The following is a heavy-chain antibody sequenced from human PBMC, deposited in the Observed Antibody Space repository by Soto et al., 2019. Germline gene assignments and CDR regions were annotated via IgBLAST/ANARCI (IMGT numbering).Heavy chain of an antibody. Sequence: GASVKVSCKASGYTFTSYGISWVRQAPGQGLEWMGWISAYNGNTSYAQKLQGRVTMTTDTSTSTAYMELRSLSSDDTAGYYCARKELGIFDYWGQGTLVTVSS. J-gene: IGHJ4*02. V-gene: IGHV1-18*01. CDR3: ARKELGIFDY. D-gene: IGHD7-27*01. CDR1: GYTFTSYG. CDR2: ISAYNGNT.